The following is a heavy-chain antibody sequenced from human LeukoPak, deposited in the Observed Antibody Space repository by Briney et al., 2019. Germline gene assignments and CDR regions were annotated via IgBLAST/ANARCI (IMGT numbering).Heavy chain of an antibody. J-gene: IGHJ6*02. CDR3: ARALLGRYYGMDV. CDR2: ISGSGGST. D-gene: IGHD1-1*01. CDR1: GFTFSSYA. Sequence: GGSLRLSCAASGFTFSSYAMSWVRQAPGKGLEWVSAISGSGGSTYYADSVKGRFTISRDNSKNTLYLQMNSLRAEDTAVYYCARALLGRYYGMDVWGQGTTVTVSS. V-gene: IGHV3-23*01.